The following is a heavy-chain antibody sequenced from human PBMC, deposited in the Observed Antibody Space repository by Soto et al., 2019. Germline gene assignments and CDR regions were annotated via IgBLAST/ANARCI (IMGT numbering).Heavy chain of an antibody. Sequence: QITLKESGPTLVRPTQTLTLTCTVSGFSLRTDAVGVAWIRQSPGKALEWLGIIYWHGEKRYTSSLQTRVTITRDTSKNQVVLTMTDMAPLDTATYFCAHRIAAPGRTLDYWGQGVLVTVSS. J-gene: IGHJ4*02. V-gene: IGHV2-5*01. CDR2: IYWHGEK. CDR3: AHRIAAPGRTLDY. CDR1: GFSLRTDAVG. D-gene: IGHD6-13*01.